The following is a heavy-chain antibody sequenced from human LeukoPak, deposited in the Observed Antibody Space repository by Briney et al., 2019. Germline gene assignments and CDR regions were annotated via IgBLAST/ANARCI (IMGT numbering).Heavy chain of an antibody. J-gene: IGHJ4*02. V-gene: IGHV3-11*03. CDR2: ISSSSSYT. D-gene: IGHD3-22*01. Sequence: GGSLRLSCAVSGFTFSDYYMNWIRQAPGKGLEWVSYISSSSSYTNYADSVKGRFTISRDNAKNSLYLQMNSLRAEDTAVYYCARSLGIVVVFDQWGQGTLFTVSS. CDR3: ARSLGIVVVFDQ. CDR1: GFTFSDYY.